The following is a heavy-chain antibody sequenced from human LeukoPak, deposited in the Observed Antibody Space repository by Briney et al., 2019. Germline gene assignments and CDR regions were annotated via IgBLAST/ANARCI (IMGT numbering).Heavy chain of an antibody. Sequence: GGSLRLSCAASGFTFSSYWMSWVRQTPGKGLEWVANIKQDGSEKYYVDSVKGRFTISRDNSKNTLYVQVNSLGTEDTAAYYCAKGSYYDSSGSFYFDYWGQGTLVTVSS. CDR3: AKGSYYDSSGSFYFDY. J-gene: IGHJ4*02. D-gene: IGHD3-22*01. CDR2: IKQDGSEK. CDR1: GFTFSSYW. V-gene: IGHV3-7*03.